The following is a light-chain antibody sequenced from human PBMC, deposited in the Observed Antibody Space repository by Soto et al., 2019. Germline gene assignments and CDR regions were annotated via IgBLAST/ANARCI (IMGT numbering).Light chain of an antibody. CDR2: WAS. CDR1: QSILYSSNNKNY. J-gene: IGKJ1*01. V-gene: IGKV4-1*01. CDR3: QQYHSSTWT. Sequence: DIVLTQSPDSLAVSLGERATINCKSSQSILYSSNNKNYLAWYQQKAGQPPKLLIYWASTRESGVPDRFSGSGSGTDFTLTISSLQAEDVAVYYCQQYHSSTWTFGQGTKVEIK.